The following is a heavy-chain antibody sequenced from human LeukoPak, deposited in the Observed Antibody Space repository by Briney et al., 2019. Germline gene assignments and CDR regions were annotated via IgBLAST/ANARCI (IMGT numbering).Heavy chain of an antibody. CDR2: MNPNSGNT. D-gene: IGHD6-13*01. CDR3: VSSSGWKGYYYYGMDV. Sequence: ASVKVSCKASGYIFSNFYIHWVRQAPGQGLEWMGWMNPNSGNTGYAQKFQGRVTMTRNTSISTAYMELSSLRSEDTAVYYCVSSSGWKGYYYYGMDVWGQGTTVTVSS. CDR1: GYIFSNFY. V-gene: IGHV1-8*01. J-gene: IGHJ6*02.